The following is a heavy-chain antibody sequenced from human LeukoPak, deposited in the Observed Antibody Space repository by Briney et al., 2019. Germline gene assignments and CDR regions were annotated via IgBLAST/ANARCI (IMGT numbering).Heavy chain of an antibody. Sequence: SETLSLTCTVSGDSISGFYWSWIRQPAGKGLDWIGEINHSGSTNYNPSLKSRVTISVDTSKNQFSLKLSSVIAADTAVYYCARARDGRLIAAAVDYWCQGTLVTVSS. CDR2: INHSGST. CDR1: GDSISGFY. CDR3: ARARDGRLIAAAVDY. V-gene: IGHV4-34*01. D-gene: IGHD6-13*01. J-gene: IGHJ4*02.